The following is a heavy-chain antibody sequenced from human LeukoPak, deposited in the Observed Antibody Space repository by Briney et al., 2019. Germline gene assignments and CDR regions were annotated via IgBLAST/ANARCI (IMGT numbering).Heavy chain of an antibody. V-gene: IGHV4-59*08. CDR2: IFYRGST. CDR1: GGSLSSYY. D-gene: IGHD4-17*01. J-gene: IGHJ4*02. CDR3: ARRGADDYGDYGFDY. Sequence: SETLSLTCTVSGGSLSSYYWSWIRQPPGKGLEWIGYIFYRGSTNYNPSLKSRVTISIDTSKNQFSLKLSSVTAADTAVYYCARRGADDYGDYGFDYWGQGTLVTVSS.